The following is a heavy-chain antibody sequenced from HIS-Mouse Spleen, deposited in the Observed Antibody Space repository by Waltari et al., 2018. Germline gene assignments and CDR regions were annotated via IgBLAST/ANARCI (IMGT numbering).Heavy chain of an antibody. D-gene: IGHD6-13*01. Sequence: QLQLQESGPGLVKPSETLSLTCTVSGGSISSSSYYWGWIRQPPGKGLGWIGSIYYSGRTYYHPVLNSRVTISVHTSKNQFSLKLSSVTAADTAVYSCAREIPYSSSWYDWYFDLWGRGTLVTVSS. CDR2: IYYSGRT. CDR1: GGSISSSSYY. J-gene: IGHJ2*01. V-gene: IGHV4-39*07. CDR3: AREIPYSSSWYDWYFDL.